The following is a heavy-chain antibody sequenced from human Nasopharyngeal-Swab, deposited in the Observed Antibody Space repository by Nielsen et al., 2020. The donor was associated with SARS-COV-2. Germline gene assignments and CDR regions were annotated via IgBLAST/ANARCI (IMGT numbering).Heavy chain of an antibody. CDR2: IYYSGST. Sequence: SETLSLTCTVSGGSISSSSYYWGWIRQPPGKGLEWIGSIYYSGSTYYNPSLKSRVTISVDTSKNQFSLKLSSVTAADTAVYYCARVGQWLVRPEYYFDYWGQGTLVTVSS. CDR3: ARVGQWLVRPEYYFDY. D-gene: IGHD6-19*01. CDR1: GGSISSSSYY. V-gene: IGHV4-39*07. J-gene: IGHJ4*02.